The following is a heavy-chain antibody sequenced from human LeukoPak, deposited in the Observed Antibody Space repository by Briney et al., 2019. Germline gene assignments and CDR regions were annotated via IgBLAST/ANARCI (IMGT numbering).Heavy chain of an antibody. V-gene: IGHV3-23*01. J-gene: IGHJ4*02. CDR3: AKAASLTGYYFDN. Sequence: PGGSLRLPCSASGFTFRRYAMSWVRQAPGKGLEWVSAVTGSGGSSYYADSVNGRFTMSRDNSKNTVDLQMNSLRVEDTAVYYCAKAASLTGYYFDNWGQGTLVIVSS. D-gene: IGHD3-9*01. CDR2: VTGSGGSS. CDR1: GFTFRRYA.